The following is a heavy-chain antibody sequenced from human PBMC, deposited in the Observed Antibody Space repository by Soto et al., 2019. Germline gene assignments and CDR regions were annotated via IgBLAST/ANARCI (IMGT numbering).Heavy chain of an antibody. CDR3: ARDLRITGTTTRDHY. CDR2: ISSSSSTI. Sequence: GGSLRLSCAASGFTFSSYSMNWVRQAPGKGLEWVSYISSSSSTIYYADSVKGRFTISRDNAKNSLYLQMNSLRDEDTAVYYCARDLRITGTTTRDHYCGHATLVTVSS. J-gene: IGHJ4*01. CDR1: GFTFSSYS. D-gene: IGHD1-7*01. V-gene: IGHV3-48*02.